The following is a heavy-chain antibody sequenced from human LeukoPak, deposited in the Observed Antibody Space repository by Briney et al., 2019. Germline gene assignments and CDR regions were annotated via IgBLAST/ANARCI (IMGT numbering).Heavy chain of an antibody. CDR3: AKDRVDSSSFNDY. CDR1: GFTFSSYA. V-gene: IGHV3-23*01. D-gene: IGHD6-13*01. J-gene: IGHJ4*02. Sequence: PGGSLRLSCAASGFTFSSYAVSWVRQAPGKGLEWVSAISGSGGSTYYADSVKGRFTISRDNSKNTLYLQMNSLRAEDTAVYYCAKDRVDSSSFNDYWGQGTLVTVSS. CDR2: ISGSGGST.